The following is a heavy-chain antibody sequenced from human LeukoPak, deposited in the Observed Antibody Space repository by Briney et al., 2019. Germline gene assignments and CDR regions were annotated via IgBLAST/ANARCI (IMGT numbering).Heavy chain of an antibody. CDR2: MNPNSGNT. Sequence: ASVKVSCKASGYTFTSYDINWVRQATGQGLEWMGWMNPNSGNTGYAQKFQGRVTMTEDTSTDTAYMELSSLRSEDTAVYYCATAMIAAAGGTNDAFDIWGQGTMVTVSS. V-gene: IGHV1-8*01. D-gene: IGHD6-13*01. CDR3: ATAMIAAAGGTNDAFDI. CDR1: GYTFTSYD. J-gene: IGHJ3*02.